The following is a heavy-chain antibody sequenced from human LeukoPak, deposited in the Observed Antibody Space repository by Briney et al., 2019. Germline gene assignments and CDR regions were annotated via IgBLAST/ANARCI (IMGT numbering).Heavy chain of an antibody. D-gene: IGHD6-13*01. CDR3: ARRGSSFFDY. Sequence: SETLSLTCTVSGDSISSSTYYWGWIRQPPGKGLEWVGSIYYSGSTYYNPSLKSRVTISMDTSKNQFSLRLSSVTAADTAVYYCARRGSSFFDYWGQGILVTVSS. CDR1: GDSISSSTYY. CDR2: IYYSGST. J-gene: IGHJ4*02. V-gene: IGHV4-39*01.